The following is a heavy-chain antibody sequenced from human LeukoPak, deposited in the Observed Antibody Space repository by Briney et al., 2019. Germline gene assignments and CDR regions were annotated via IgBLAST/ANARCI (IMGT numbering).Heavy chain of an antibody. V-gene: IGHV3-53*01. Sequence: GGSLRLSCAASGFTFSSYAMSWVRQAPGKGLEWVSVIYSGGSTYYADSVKGRFTISRDNSKNTLYLHMNSLRAEDTAVYYCARDVGYWGQGTLVTVSS. CDR3: ARDVGY. CDR1: GFTFSSYA. J-gene: IGHJ4*02. CDR2: IYSGGST.